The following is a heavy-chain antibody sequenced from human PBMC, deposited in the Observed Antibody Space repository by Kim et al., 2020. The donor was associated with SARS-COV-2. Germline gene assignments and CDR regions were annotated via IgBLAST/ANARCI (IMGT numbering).Heavy chain of an antibody. D-gene: IGHD6-19*01. J-gene: IGHJ4*02. Sequence: GGSLRLSCAASGFTFSSYAMHWVRQAPGKGLEWVAVISYDGSNKYYVDSVKGRFTISRDNSKNTLYLQMNSLRAEDTAVYYCARDGEGYSSTAYFDYWGQGTLVTVSS. CDR2: ISYDGSNK. V-gene: IGHV3-30*04. CDR3: ARDGEGYSSTAYFDY. CDR1: GFTFSSYA.